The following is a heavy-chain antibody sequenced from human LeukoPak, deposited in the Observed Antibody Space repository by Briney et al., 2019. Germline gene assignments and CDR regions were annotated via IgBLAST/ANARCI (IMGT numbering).Heavy chain of an antibody. Sequence: GGSLRLSCAASGFTFRNYYMIWVRQAPGKGLEWISSISTSSSQKNYADSVKGRFTISRDNSKNTLYLQMNSLRAEDTAVYYCAKDLADGIAVAGYDAFDIWGQGTMVTVSS. CDR2: ISTSSSQK. D-gene: IGHD6-19*01. J-gene: IGHJ3*02. CDR3: AKDLADGIAVAGYDAFDI. CDR1: GFTFRNYY. V-gene: IGHV3-21*01.